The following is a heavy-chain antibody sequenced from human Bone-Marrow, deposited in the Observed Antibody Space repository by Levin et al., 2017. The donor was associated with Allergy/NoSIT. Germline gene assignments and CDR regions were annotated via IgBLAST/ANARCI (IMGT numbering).Heavy chain of an antibody. CDR3: AREGGPSYYDILTGYKYYYFYMDV. CDR2: ISSGNNYI. V-gene: IGHV3-21*01. Sequence: GGSLRLSCVASEFTFSSYSMNWVRQAPGKGLEWVSSISSGNNYIYYADSVKGRFTISRDDAKNSLYLQMNSLSAEDTAVYYCAREGGPSYYDILTGYKYYYFYMDVWGQGTTVTVSS. CDR1: EFTFSSYS. J-gene: IGHJ6*03. D-gene: IGHD3-9*01.